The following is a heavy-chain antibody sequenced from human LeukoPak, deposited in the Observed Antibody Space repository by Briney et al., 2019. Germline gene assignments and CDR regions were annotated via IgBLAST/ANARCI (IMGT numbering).Heavy chain of an antibody. CDR1: GASISNSSNF. Sequence: PSETLSLTCTVSGASISNSSNFWGWIRQPPGKGLEWLGSIHSSGSTDYNPSLKSRVTISVDTSRNQFSLRLSSVTAADTAVYYCARVTGYMTEDFFDYWGQGTLVTVSS. V-gene: IGHV4-39*07. CDR3: ARVTGYMTEDFFDY. CDR2: IHSSGST. J-gene: IGHJ4*02. D-gene: IGHD6-13*01.